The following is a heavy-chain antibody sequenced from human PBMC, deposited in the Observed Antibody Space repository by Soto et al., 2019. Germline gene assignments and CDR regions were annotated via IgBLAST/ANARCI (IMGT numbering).Heavy chain of an antibody. CDR3: GCGITMVRGVTFDY. Sequence: SVKFSCKASGLTFTSSAVRWLRQALGQRLEWIGWIFVGSGNTNYAQKFQERVTITRDMSTSTAYLELSSLRSEDTAVYYCGCGITMVRGVTFDYCGQGTLLTVSS. D-gene: IGHD3-10*01. CDR1: GLTFTSSA. CDR2: IFVGSGNT. J-gene: IGHJ4*02. V-gene: IGHV1-58*01.